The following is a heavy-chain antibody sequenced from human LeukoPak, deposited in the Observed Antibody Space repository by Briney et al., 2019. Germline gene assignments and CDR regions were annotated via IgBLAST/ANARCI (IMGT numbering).Heavy chain of an antibody. CDR3: AREGITAPGTGWFDP. D-gene: IGHD6-13*01. CDR2: ISSGSSTI. Sequence: GGSLRLSCAASGFTFSSYSMNWVRQAPGKGLEWVSYISSGSSTIYYADSVKGRFTTSRDNAKNSLYLQMNSLRAEDTAVYYCAREGITAPGTGWFDPWGQGTMVTVSS. CDR1: GFTFSSYS. J-gene: IGHJ5*02. V-gene: IGHV3-48*04.